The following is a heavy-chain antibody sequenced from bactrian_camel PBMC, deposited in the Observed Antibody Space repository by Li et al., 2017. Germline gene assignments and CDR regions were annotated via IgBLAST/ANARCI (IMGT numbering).Heavy chain of an antibody. CDR2: VYPDGDSL. Sequence: VQLVESGGGSVQAGGSLRLSCTASGYTGCMAWFRQGPGKEREGVAAVYPDGDSLYYSDTIKGRFTVSRDNAKTTVYLQMNSLTPEDTAMYYCAANFGPYCSGPYLARRANFLGQGTQVTVSS. J-gene: IGHJ4*01. V-gene: IGHV3S40*01. CDR1: GYTGC. D-gene: IGHD2*01.